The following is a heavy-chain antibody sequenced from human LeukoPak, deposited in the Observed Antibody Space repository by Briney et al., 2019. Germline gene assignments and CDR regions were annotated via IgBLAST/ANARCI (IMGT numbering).Heavy chain of an antibody. Sequence: PGGSLRLSCAASGFTFSSYWMHWVRQAPGKGLVWVSRINTDGSSTSYADSVKGRFTISRDNAKNTLYLQMNSLRAEDTAVYYCARDTPGIVAAGNWGQGTLVTVSS. J-gene: IGHJ4*02. CDR2: INTDGSST. V-gene: IGHV3-74*01. D-gene: IGHD6-13*01. CDR1: GFTFSSYW. CDR3: ARDTPGIVAAGN.